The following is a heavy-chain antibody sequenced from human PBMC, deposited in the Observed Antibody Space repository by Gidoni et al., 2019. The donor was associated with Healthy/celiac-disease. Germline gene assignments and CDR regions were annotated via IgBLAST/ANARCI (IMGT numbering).Heavy chain of an antibody. CDR1: GFTFSSYA. CDR2: ISGSGGST. Sequence: EVQLLESGGGLVQPGGSLRLSCAASGFTFSSYAMRWVRQAPGKGLEWVSAISGSGGSTYYADSVKGRFTISRDNSKNTLYLQMNSLRAEDTAVYYCAKDIRGWQYYYYGMDVWGQGTTVTVSS. J-gene: IGHJ6*02. V-gene: IGHV3-23*01. D-gene: IGHD3-3*02. CDR3: AKDIRGWQYYYYGMDV.